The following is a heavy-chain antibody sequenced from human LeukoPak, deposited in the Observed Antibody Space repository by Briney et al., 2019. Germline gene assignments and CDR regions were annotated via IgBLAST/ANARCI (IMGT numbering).Heavy chain of an antibody. D-gene: IGHD1-26*01. Sequence: ASVKVSCKASGYTFTSYDINWVRQATGQGLEWMGWINPNSGGTNYAQKFQGRVTMTRDTSISTAYMELSRLRSDDTAVYYCARVVGSRVLDYWGQGTLVTVSS. J-gene: IGHJ4*02. CDR2: INPNSGGT. CDR1: GYTFTSYD. V-gene: IGHV1-2*02. CDR3: ARVVGSRVLDY.